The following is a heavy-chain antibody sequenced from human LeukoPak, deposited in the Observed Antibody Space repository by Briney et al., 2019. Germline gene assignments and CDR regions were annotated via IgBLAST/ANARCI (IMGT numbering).Heavy chain of an antibody. CDR1: GFTFSSYG. CDR2: IWYDGSNK. J-gene: IGHJ4*02. V-gene: IGHV3-33*06. D-gene: IGHD5-24*01. Sequence: PGRSLRLSCAASGFTFSSYGMHWVRQAPGKGLEWVAVIWYDGSNKYYADSVKGRFTISRDNSKNTLYLQMNSLRAEDTAVYYCAKDRVGYNPGYVHYWGEGTRLAVSS. CDR3: AKDRVGYNPGYVHY.